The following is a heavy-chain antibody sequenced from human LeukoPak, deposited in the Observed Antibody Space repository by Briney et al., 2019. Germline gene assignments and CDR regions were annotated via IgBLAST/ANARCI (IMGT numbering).Heavy chain of an antibody. Sequence: SETLSLTCTVSGGSISSGGYYWSWIRQPPGKGLEWIGYIYHSGSTYYNPSLKSRVTISVDRSKNQFSLKLSSVTAADTAVYYCARRITIFGGDAFDIWGQGTMVTVSS. V-gene: IGHV4-30-2*01. J-gene: IGHJ3*02. CDR2: IYHSGST. D-gene: IGHD3-3*01. CDR3: ARRITIFGGDAFDI. CDR1: GGSISSGGYY.